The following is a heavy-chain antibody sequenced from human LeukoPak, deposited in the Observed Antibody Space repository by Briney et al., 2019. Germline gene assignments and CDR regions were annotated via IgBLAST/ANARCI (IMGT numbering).Heavy chain of an antibody. J-gene: IGHJ4*02. CDR2: ISAYNGNT. CDR1: GYTFTSYG. V-gene: IGHV1-18*01. Sequence: ASVKVSCKASGYTFTSYGISWVRQAPGQGLEWMGWISAYNGNTNYALKLQGRVTMTTDTSTSTAYMELRSLRSDDTAVYYCARQNYYDSSGYYTYWGQGTLVTVSS. D-gene: IGHD3-22*01. CDR3: ARQNYYDSSGYYTY.